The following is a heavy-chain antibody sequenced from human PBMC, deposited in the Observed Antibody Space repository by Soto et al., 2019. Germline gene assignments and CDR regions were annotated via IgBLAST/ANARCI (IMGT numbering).Heavy chain of an antibody. D-gene: IGHD3-16*02. CDR2: IYYSGST. CDR3: ARDYDYVWGSYRSNWFDP. J-gene: IGHJ5*02. CDR1: GGAISSSSYY. Sequence: SETLSLTCTVSGGAISSSSYYWCWIRQPPGKGLEWIGSIYYSGSTYYNPSLKSRVTISVDTSKNQFSLKLSSVTAADTAVYYCARDYDYVWGSYRSNWFDPWGQGTLVTAPQ. V-gene: IGHV4-39*02.